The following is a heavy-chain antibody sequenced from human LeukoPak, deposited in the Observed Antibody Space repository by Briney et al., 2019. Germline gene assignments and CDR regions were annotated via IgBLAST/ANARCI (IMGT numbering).Heavy chain of an antibody. CDR1: GFTFSSYA. CDR2: IKQDGSEK. V-gene: IGHV3-7*01. D-gene: IGHD6-19*01. J-gene: IGHJ4*02. Sequence: QSGGSLRLSCAASGFTFSSYAMSWVRQAPGKGLEWVANIKQDGSEKYYVDSVKGRFTISRDNAKNSLYLQMNSLRAEDTAVYYCARGGPAVADPYYFDYWGQGTLVTVSS. CDR3: ARGGPAVADPYYFDY.